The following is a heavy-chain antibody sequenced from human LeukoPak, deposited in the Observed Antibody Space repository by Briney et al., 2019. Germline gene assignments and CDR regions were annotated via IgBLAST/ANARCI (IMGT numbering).Heavy chain of an antibody. CDR2: IYHSGST. CDR1: GYSISSGGYY. CDR3: ARVPQISRLVDY. J-gene: IGHJ4*02. D-gene: IGHD6-19*01. V-gene: IGHV4-30-2*01. Sequence: PSETLSLTCTVSGYSISSGGYYWSWIRQPPGKGLEWIGYIYHSGSTYYNPSLKSRITISVDRSKNQFSLKLNSVTAADTAVYYCARVPQISRLVDYWGQGTLVTVSS.